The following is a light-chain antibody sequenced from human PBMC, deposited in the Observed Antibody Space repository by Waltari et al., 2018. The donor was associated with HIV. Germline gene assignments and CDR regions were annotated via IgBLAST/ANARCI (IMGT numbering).Light chain of an antibody. CDR3: HQSNGLPRT. CDR2: YAS. V-gene: IGKV6D-21*02. J-gene: IGKJ2*01. Sequence: QSPKLLIKYASQSISGVPSRFSGSGSGTDFTLTINSLEAEDAAAYYCHQSNGLPRTFGQGTKLEIK.